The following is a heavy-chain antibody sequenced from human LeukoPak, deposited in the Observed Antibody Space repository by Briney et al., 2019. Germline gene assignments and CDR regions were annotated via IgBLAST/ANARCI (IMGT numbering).Heavy chain of an antibody. Sequence: GGSLRLSCAASGFTFSSYWMHWVRHAPGKGLVWVSRINIDGSSTNYADSVKGRFTISRDNAKNTLYLQMNSLRAEDTAVYYCARAVYYGSGTYVPWGQGTLVTVSS. CDR3: ARAVYYGSGTYVP. CDR1: GFTFSSYW. V-gene: IGHV3-74*01. J-gene: IGHJ5*02. D-gene: IGHD3-10*01. CDR2: INIDGSST.